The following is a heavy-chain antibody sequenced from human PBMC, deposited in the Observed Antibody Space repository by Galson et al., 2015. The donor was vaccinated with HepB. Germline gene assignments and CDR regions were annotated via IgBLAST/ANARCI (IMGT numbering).Heavy chain of an antibody. V-gene: IGHV3-30*04. CDR2: ISYDGSYE. CDR3: VRDGIVLMVYDKLQY. CDR1: GFTFSNYA. Sequence: SLRLSCAASGFTFSNYAMHWVRQAPGKGLEWVAVISYDGSYEYHADSVKGRFTISRDNSKNTLYLRMSSLRADDTAVYYCVRDGIVLMVYDKLQYWGQGTLVTVSS. J-gene: IGHJ4*02. D-gene: IGHD2-8*01.